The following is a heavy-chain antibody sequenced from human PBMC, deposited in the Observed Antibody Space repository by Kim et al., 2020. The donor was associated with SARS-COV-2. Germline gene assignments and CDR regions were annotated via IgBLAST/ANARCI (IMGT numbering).Heavy chain of an antibody. V-gene: IGHV3-15*01. D-gene: IGHD3-22*01. J-gene: IGHJ4*02. CDR3: TTDYYDSSGYYYVFDY. Sequence: VKCRFTISRDDSKNTLYLQMNSLKTEDTAVYYCTTDYYDSSGYYYVFDYWGQGTLVTVSS.